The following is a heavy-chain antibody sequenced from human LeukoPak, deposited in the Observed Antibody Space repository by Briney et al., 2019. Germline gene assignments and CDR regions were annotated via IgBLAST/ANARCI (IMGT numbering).Heavy chain of an antibody. V-gene: IGHV3-48*01. CDR1: GFTFSSYS. J-gene: IGHJ4*02. Sequence: PGGSLRLSCAASGFTFSSYSMNWVRQAPGKRLEWVSYISSSSSTIYYTDSVKGRFTISRDNAKNSLYLQMNSLRADDTAVYYCASFSLVGYGFGYWGQGTLVTVSS. CDR2: ISSSSSTI. D-gene: IGHD2-8*02. CDR3: ASFSLVGYGFGY.